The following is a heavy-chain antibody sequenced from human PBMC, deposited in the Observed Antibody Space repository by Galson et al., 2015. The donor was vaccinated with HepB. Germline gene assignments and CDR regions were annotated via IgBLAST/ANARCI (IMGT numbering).Heavy chain of an antibody. CDR1: GFTFSSYS. Sequence: SLRLSCAASGFTFSSYSMNWVRQAPGKGLEWVSYISSSSSTIYYADSVKGRFTISRDNAKNSLYLQTNSLRDEDTAVYYCARGVRRWYPDYWGQGTLVTVSS. CDR2: ISSSSSTI. CDR3: ARGVRRWYPDY. D-gene: IGHD5-24*01. V-gene: IGHV3-48*02. J-gene: IGHJ4*02.